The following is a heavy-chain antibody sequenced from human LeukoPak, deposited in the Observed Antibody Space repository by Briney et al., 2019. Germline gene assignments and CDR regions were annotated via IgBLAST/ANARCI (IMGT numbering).Heavy chain of an antibody. V-gene: IGHV1-18*01. CDR3: AREDSSGWSLDY. CDR1: GYTFTSYG. J-gene: IGHJ4*02. CDR2: ISSYNGNT. D-gene: IGHD6-19*01. Sequence: ASVKLSCKASGYTFTSYGMSWVRQAPGQGLEWMGWISSYNGNTNYAQKLQGVVTMTTDTSTSTAYMELRSLRSDDTAVYYCAREDSSGWSLDYWGQGTLVIASS.